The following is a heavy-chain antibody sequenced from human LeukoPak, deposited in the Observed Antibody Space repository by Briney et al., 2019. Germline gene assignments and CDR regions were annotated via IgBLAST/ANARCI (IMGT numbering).Heavy chain of an antibody. D-gene: IGHD3-10*01. CDR3: ASLRALWFGRGFDP. Sequence: SETLSLTCTVSGGSISSYYWSWIRQPAGKGLEWIGYIYYSGSTNYNPSLKSRVTISVDTSKNQFSLKLSSVTAADTAVYYCASLRALWFGRGFDPWGQGTLVTVSS. CDR1: GGSISSYY. J-gene: IGHJ5*02. V-gene: IGHV4-59*01. CDR2: IYYSGST.